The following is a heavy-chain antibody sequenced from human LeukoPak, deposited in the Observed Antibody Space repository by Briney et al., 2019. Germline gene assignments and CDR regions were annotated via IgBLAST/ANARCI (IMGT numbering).Heavy chain of an antibody. CDR1: GGSFGCYY. V-gene: IGHV4-34*04. J-gene: IGHJ3*02. CDR3: ASVAAACTDPGAFDM. D-gene: IGHD6-25*01. CDR2: INHSGNT. Sequence: SETLSLTCAVHGGSFGCYYWSWIRQPPGKGLEWIGEINHSGNTNDNPSHKSRATISVDTSKNQFSLKLRSVTAADTAVYYCASVAAACTDPGAFDMWGQGTMVPVSS.